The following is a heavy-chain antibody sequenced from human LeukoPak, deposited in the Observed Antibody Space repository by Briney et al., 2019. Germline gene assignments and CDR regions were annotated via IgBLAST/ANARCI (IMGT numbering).Heavy chain of an antibody. V-gene: IGHV4-59*01. D-gene: IGHD2-15*01. CDR2: IYYSGST. CDR3: ARGARVARGAFDI. J-gene: IGHJ3*02. CDR1: GGSISSYY. Sequence: SETLSLTCTVSGGSISSYYWSWIRQPPGKGLEWIGYIYYSGSTNYNPSLKSRVTISVDTSKNQSSLKLSSVTAADTAVYYCARGARVARGAFDIWGQGTMVTVSS.